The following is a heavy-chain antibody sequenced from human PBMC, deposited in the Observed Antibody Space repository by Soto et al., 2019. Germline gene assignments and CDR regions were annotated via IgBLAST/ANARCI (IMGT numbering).Heavy chain of an antibody. J-gene: IGHJ5*02. CDR2: ISYDGSNK. V-gene: IGHV3-30-3*01. Sequence: QVQLVESGGGVVQPGRSLRLSCAASGFTFSSYAMHWVRQAPGKGLEWVAVISYDGSNKYYADSVKGRFTISRENSKNTLYLQMNSLRAEDTAVYYCAREYSSSWNNNWFDPWGQGTLVTVSS. CDR3: AREYSSSWNNNWFDP. D-gene: IGHD6-13*01. CDR1: GFTFSSYA.